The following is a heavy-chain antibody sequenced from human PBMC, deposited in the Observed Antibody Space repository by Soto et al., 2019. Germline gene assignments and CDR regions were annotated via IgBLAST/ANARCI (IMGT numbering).Heavy chain of an antibody. CDR2: SSYDGTNI. CDR1: GFTFSTYG. D-gene: IGHD4-17*01. V-gene: IGHV3-30*18. CDR3: AKDLQSYGDYDYYCYGMDV. J-gene: IGHJ6*02. Sequence: QVQLVESGGGEVQPGRSLTISCAASGFTFSTYGMHWVRQTPGKGLEWVAVSSYDGTNIFYSDSVKGRFTISRDNFKNTLTLQMNSLRADDTAVYSCAKDLQSYGDYDYYCYGMDVWGLGTRITVSS.